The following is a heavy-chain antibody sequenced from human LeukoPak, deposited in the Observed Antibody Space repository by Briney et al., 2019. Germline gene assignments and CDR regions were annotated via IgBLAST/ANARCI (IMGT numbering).Heavy chain of an antibody. V-gene: IGHV3-74*01. D-gene: IGHD3-10*01. J-gene: IGHJ4*02. CDR3: ARERVMYYYGAGSPDY. Sequence: GGSLRLSCAASGFTFSRYWMHWVRQGPGKGLVWFSRINSDGSSTSYADSVKGRFTISRDNAKNTLYLQMNSLRAEDTAVYYCARERVMYYYGAGSPDYWGQGTLVTVSS. CDR1: GFTFSRYW. CDR2: INSDGSST.